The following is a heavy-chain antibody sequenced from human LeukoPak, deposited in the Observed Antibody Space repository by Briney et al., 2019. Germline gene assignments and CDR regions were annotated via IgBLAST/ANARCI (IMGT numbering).Heavy chain of an antibody. J-gene: IGHJ4*02. CDR1: GFTVSSDH. V-gene: IGHV3-53*01. D-gene: IGHD3-16*02. Sequence: GGSLRLSCAASGFTVSSDHMSWVRQAPGKGLEWVSVIYAGGTTAYADSVKGRFTISRDTSKNTLYLHMNSLRAEDTARYYCARVWELSFNHWGQGPLVTVSS. CDR2: IYAGGTT. CDR3: ARVWELSFNH.